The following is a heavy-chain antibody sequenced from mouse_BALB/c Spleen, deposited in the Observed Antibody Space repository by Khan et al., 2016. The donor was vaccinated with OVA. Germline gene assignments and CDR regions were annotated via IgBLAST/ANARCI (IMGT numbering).Heavy chain of an antibody. CDR2: ISSGGTYT. J-gene: IGHJ4*01. CDR3: ARRYDCYYGGAMDY. V-gene: IGHV5-9-3*01. CDR1: GFTFSSYA. D-gene: IGHD2-3*01. Sequence: EVELVESGGGLVKPGGSLKLSCAASGFTFSSYAMSWVRQIPEKRLEWVATISSGGTYTYYPASVKGRFTISRDNAKNTLYLQMSSLRSEDTAMYYCARRYDCYYGGAMDYWCQGTSVTVSS.